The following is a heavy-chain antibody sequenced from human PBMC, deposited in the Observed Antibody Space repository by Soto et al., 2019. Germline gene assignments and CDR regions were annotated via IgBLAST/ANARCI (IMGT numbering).Heavy chain of an antibody. V-gene: IGHV3-23*01. CDR3: AKDLVDCSGGSCYYTNFDY. CDR1: GFTFSSYA. Sequence: PGGSLRLSCAASGFTFSSYAMSWVRQAPGKGLEWVSAISGSGGSTYYADSVKGRFTISRDNSKNTLYLQMNSLRAEDTAVYYCAKDLVDCSGGSCYYTNFDYWGQGTLVTVSS. D-gene: IGHD2-15*01. J-gene: IGHJ4*02. CDR2: ISGSGGST.